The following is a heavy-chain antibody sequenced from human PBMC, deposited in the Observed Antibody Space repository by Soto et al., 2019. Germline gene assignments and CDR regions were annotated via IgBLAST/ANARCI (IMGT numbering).Heavy chain of an antibody. Sequence: QVQLVESGGGVVQPGRSLRLSCAASGFTFSSYGMHWVRQAPGKGLEWVAVIWYDGSNKYYADSVKGRFTISRDNSKNTLYLQMNSLRAEDTAVYYCARARRGSYYKYWGQGTLVTVSS. D-gene: IGHD3-16*01. J-gene: IGHJ4*02. CDR1: GFTFSSYG. CDR2: IWYDGSNK. V-gene: IGHV3-33*01. CDR3: ARARRGSYYKY.